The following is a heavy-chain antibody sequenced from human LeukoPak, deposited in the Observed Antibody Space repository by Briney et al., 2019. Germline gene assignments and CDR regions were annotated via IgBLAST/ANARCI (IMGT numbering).Heavy chain of an antibody. CDR1: GGSISSYY. J-gene: IGHJ4*02. Sequence: SETLSLTCTVSGGSISSYYWSWIRQPPGKGLEWIGYIYYSGSTNYNPSLKSRVTISVDTSKHQFSLKLSSVTAADTAVYYCARWTSGSYSFDYWGQGTLVTVSS. D-gene: IGHD1-26*01. CDR2: IYYSGST. CDR3: ARWTSGSYSFDY. V-gene: IGHV4-59*01.